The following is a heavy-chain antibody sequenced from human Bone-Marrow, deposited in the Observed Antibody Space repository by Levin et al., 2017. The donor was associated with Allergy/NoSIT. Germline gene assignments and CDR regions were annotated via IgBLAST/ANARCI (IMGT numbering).Heavy chain of an antibody. D-gene: IGHD3-3*01. V-gene: IGHV3-23*01. CDR3: ANDPPHYDFWSGYNSPYYMDV. J-gene: IGHJ6*03. CDR1: GFTFSSYA. Sequence: PGGSLRLSCAASGFTFSSYAMSWVRQAPGKGLEWVSAISGSGGSTYYADSVKGRFTISRDNSKNTLYLQMNSLRAEDTAVYYCANDPPHYDFWSGYNSPYYMDVWGKGTTVTVSS. CDR2: ISGSGGST.